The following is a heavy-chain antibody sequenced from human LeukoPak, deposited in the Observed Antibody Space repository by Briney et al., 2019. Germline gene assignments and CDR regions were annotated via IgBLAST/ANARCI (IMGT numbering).Heavy chain of an antibody. V-gene: IGHV1-18*01. D-gene: IGHD3-22*01. CDR1: GYTFTSYG. CDR3: ARPPRITMMVVVPSGGFAP. CDR2: ISAYNGNT. Sequence: ASVKVSCKASGYTFTSYGISWVRQAPGQGLEWMGWISAYNGNTNYAQKLQGRVTMTTDTSTSTAYMELRSLRSDDPAGYYFARPPRITMMVVVPSGGFAPGGREPLATVP. J-gene: IGHJ5*02.